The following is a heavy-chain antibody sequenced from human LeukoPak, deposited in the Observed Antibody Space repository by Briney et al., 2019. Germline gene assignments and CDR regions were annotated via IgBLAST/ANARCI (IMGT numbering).Heavy chain of an antibody. CDR2: IKSKTDGGTT. CDR1: GFTFSSYA. D-gene: IGHD2-2*01. CDR3: TTDPDCSSTSCYRSYYYYGMDV. Sequence: GGSLRLSCAASGFTFSSYAMHWVRQAPGKGLEWVGRIKSKTDGGTTDYAAPVKGRFTISRDDSKNTLYLQMNSLKTEDTAVYYCTTDPDCSSTSCYRSYYYYGMDVWGKGTTVTVSS. J-gene: IGHJ6*04. V-gene: IGHV3-15*01.